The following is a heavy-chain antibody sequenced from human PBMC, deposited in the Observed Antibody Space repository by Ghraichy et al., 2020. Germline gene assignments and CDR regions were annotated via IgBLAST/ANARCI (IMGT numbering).Heavy chain of an antibody. CDR2: ISGSGGST. D-gene: IGHD3-9*01. CDR1: GFTFSSYA. V-gene: IGHV3-23*01. Sequence: GESLNISCAASGFTFSSYAMSWVRQAPGKGLEWVSAISGSGGSTYYADSVKGRFTISRDNSKNTLYLQMNSLRAEDTAVYYCAKETYDILTGNYYFDYWGQGTLVTVSS. CDR3: AKETYDILTGNYYFDY. J-gene: IGHJ4*02.